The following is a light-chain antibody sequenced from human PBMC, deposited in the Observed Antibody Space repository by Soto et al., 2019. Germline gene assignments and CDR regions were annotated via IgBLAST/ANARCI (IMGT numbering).Light chain of an antibody. J-gene: IGKJ5*01. Sequence: EFVLTQSPATLSLSPGERAILSCRASQSVAGSLAWYQQKPGQAPRLLMYGVSSRATGIPDRFTGSGSGADFTLTISRLEPEDFAVYYCQVYGPSPPITFGQGTRLEIK. V-gene: IGKV3-20*01. CDR2: GVS. CDR1: QSVAGS. CDR3: QVYGPSPPIT.